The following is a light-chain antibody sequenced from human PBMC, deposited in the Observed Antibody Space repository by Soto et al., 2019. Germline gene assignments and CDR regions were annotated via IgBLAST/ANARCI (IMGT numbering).Light chain of an antibody. CDR1: SSDVGGYNY. J-gene: IGLJ1*01. V-gene: IGLV2-14*01. CDR2: GVS. Sequence: QSVLTQPASVSGSPGQSITISCTGTSSDVGGYNYVSWYQQHPGKAPKLMISGVSNRPSGVSNRFSGSKSGNTASLTISGLQTEDEADYYCSSYTTRGTYVFGTGTKLTVL. CDR3: SSYTTRGTYV.